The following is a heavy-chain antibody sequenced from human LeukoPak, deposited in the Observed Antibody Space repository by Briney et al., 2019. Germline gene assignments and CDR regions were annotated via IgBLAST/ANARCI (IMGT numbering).Heavy chain of an antibody. J-gene: IGHJ4*02. CDR2: ISGSGGST. Sequence: GGSLRLSCAASGFTFSSYAMSWVRQAPGKGLKWVSAISGSGGSTYYADSVKGRFTISRDNSKNTLYLQMNSLRAEDTAVYYCAKVGLRYFDWLLTFDYWGQGTLVTVSS. CDR1: GFTFSSYA. D-gene: IGHD3-9*01. V-gene: IGHV3-23*01. CDR3: AKVGLRYFDWLLTFDY.